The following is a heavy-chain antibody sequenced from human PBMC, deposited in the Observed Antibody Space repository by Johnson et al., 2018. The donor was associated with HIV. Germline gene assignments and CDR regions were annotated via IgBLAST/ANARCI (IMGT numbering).Heavy chain of an antibody. V-gene: IGHV3-30*02. CDR1: GFTFSSYG. CDR3: AKTLSPYYYDSSGYYQSYDSFDI. Sequence: QVQLVECGGGLVKPGGSLRLSCAASGFTFSSYGMHWVRQAPGKGLEWVAVIWYDGSNKYYADSVKGRFTISRDNSKNTLYLQMNSLRPEDTAVYYCAKTLSPYYYDSSGYYQSYDSFDIWGRGTMVSVSS. D-gene: IGHD3-22*01. CDR2: IWYDGSNK. J-gene: IGHJ3*02.